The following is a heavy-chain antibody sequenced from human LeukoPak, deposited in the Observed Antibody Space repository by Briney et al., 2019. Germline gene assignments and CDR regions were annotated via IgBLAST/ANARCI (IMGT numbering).Heavy chain of an antibody. Sequence: SETLSLTCTVSGDPVSSSRYFRGWIRQPPGKGLEWIGTISYSGNPYFNPSLKSRVTISVDTSKNQFSLKLSSVTAADTAVYYCARQVGLYYFDFWGQGTLVTVSS. J-gene: IGHJ4*02. CDR1: GDPVSSSRYF. V-gene: IGHV4-39*01. CDR2: ISYSGNP. CDR3: ARQVGLYYFDF.